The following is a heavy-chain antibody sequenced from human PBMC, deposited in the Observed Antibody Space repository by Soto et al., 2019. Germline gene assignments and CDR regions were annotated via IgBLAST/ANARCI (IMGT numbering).Heavy chain of an antibody. CDR2: IYWDDDK. D-gene: IGHD3-10*01. CDR3: ARKPVRGTYYFDS. J-gene: IGHJ4*02. CDR1: GISLRTTGLG. V-gene: IGHV2-5*02. Sequence: QITLKASGPTLVRPTQTLTLTCTFSGISLRTTGLGVCWIRQRPGQAPEWLALIYWDDDKHYNPSLDNRLTIIKDTSNNQVVLIKANLDPVDIATYFCARKPVRGTYYFDSWGQETLVTDSS.